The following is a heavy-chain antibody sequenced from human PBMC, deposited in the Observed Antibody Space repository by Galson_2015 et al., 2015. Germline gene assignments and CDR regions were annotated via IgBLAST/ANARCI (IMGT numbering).Heavy chain of an antibody. V-gene: IGHV3-21*01. CDR3: AREPSPPFYFDY. Sequence: SLRLSCAASGFTFSSYSMNWVRQAPGKGLEWVSSISSSSNYIYYADSVRGRFTISRDNSKNSLYLQMNSLRAEDTAVYYCAREPSPPFYFDYWGQGTLVTVSS. CDR2: ISSSSNYI. D-gene: IGHD2-2*01. J-gene: IGHJ4*02. CDR1: GFTFSSYS.